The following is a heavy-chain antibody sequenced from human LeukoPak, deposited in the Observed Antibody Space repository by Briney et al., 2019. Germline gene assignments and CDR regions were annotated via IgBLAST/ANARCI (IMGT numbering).Heavy chain of an antibody. J-gene: IGHJ6*02. V-gene: IGHV3-53*01. CDR3: ARRYCSDGSCGFDV. CDR1: GVTVGSNY. Sequence: GGSLRLSCAASGVTVGSNYMSWVRQAPGKGLEWVSVTYSGGSTYYADSVKGRFTISRDNSKNTLYLQMSSLKIEDTAVYYCARRYCSDGSCGFDVWGQGTTVTVSS. D-gene: IGHD2-15*01. CDR2: TYSGGST.